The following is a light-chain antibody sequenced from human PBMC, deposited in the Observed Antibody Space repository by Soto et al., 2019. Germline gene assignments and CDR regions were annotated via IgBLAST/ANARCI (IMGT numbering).Light chain of an antibody. V-gene: IGLV2-23*02. CDR2: DVS. Sequence: ALTQPAPPSWSPWQSVTPSRAGTSSVVGGYTYVSWYQQHPGKAPKLMIYDVSNRPSGVSNRFSGSKSGNTASLTISGLQAEDEADYYCCSYAGSSTYVFGTGTKVTVL. CDR1: SSVVGGYTY. CDR3: CSYAGSSTYV. J-gene: IGLJ1*01.